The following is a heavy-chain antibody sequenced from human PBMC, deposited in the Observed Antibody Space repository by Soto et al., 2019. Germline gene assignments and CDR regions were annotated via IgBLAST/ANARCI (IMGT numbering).Heavy chain of an antibody. J-gene: IGHJ4*02. Sequence: PSETLSLTCAVCGGSISSSSYYWGWIRQPPGKGLEWIGSIYYSGSTYYNPSLKSRVTISVDTSKNQFSLKLSSVTAADTAVYYCARHISCRSTSCYAGVLLPVDYWGQGTLVTVSS. CDR1: GGSISSSSYY. CDR2: IYYSGST. CDR3: ARHISCRSTSCYAGVLLPVDY. V-gene: IGHV4-39*01. D-gene: IGHD2-2*01.